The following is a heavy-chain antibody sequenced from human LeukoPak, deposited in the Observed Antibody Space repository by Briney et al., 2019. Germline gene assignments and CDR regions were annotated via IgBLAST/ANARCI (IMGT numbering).Heavy chain of an antibody. V-gene: IGHV4-4*02. J-gene: IGHJ5*02. CDR1: GGSISSYEW. D-gene: IGHD3-22*01. Sequence: PSGTLSLTCVVSGGSISSYEWWSWVRQPPGKGLEWIGEIRLSGLTNYNPSLKSRVTMSIDKSKNQFSLSLTSVTAADTAVYYCARVISSAWRQNDLWGQGTLVTVSS. CDR2: IRLSGLT. CDR3: ARVISSAWRQNDL.